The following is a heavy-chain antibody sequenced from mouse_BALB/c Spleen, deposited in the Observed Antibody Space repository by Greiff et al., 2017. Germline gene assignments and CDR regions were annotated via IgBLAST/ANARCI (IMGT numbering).Heavy chain of an antibody. CDR2: IYPGSGNT. D-gene: IGHD2-4*01. Sequence: VQLHQSGAELARPGASVKLSCKASGYTFTDYYINWVKQRTGQGLEWIGEIYPGSGNTYYNEKFKGKATLTADKSSSTAYMQLSSLTSEDSAVYFCAREELRRRGYYFDYWGQGTTLTVSS. CDR1: GYTFTDYY. J-gene: IGHJ2*01. V-gene: IGHV1-77*01. CDR3: AREELRRRGYYFDY.